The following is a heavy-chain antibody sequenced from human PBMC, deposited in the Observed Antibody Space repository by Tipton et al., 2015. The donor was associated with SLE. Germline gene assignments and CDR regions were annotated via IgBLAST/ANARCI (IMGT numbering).Heavy chain of an antibody. CDR1: GGSIDSLYYY. J-gene: IGHJ3*02. CDR2: VYYNGRT. D-gene: IGHD2-2*01. Sequence: TLSLTCTVSGGSIDSLYYYWDWIRQTPGKGLEWIGSVYYNGRTNYNPSLKSRVTISIDTSNTQFSLKLSSVTAADTAVYYCARGIVVVPDAFDIWGQGTMVTVSS. V-gene: IGHV4-39*07. CDR3: ARGIVVVPDAFDI.